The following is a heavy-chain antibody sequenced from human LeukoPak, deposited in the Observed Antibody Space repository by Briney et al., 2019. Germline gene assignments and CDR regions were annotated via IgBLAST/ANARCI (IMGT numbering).Heavy chain of an antibody. J-gene: IGHJ5*02. CDR1: GFTFSIFP. D-gene: IGHD3-16*01. V-gene: IGHV3-23*01. CDR2: IGGRGGST. CDR3: GKEGGA. Sequence: PGGSLRLSCAASGFTFSIFPMTWVRQAPGKGLEWVSAIGGRGGSTYYADFLEGRFTIARDNSKDMVYLQMNSLKVEDTAIYYCGKEGGAWGQGTKVTVSS.